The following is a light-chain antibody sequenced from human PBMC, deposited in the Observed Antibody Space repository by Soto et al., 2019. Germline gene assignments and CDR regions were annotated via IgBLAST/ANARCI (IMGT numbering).Light chain of an antibody. CDR3: SSYTSSSTLGV. J-gene: IGLJ3*02. Sequence: QSALTQPASVSGSPGQSITISCTGTSSDVGGYKYVSWYQHHPGKAPKLIIFDVNNRPSGVSNRFSGSKSGNTASLTISGLQAEDEADYYCSSYTSSSTLGVFGGGTQLTVL. V-gene: IGLV2-14*03. CDR1: SSDVGGYKY. CDR2: DVN.